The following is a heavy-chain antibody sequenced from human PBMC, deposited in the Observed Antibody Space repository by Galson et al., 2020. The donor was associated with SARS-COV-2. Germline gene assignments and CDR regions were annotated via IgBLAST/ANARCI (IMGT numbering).Heavy chain of an antibody. J-gene: IGHJ4*02. CDR1: GFTFDDYA. CDR2: ISWNSGSI. CDR3: ARSVGSSSWYPFFDY. V-gene: IGHV3-9*01. D-gene: IGHD6-13*01. Sequence: GGSLRLSCAASGFTFDDYAMHWVRQAPGKGLEWVSGISWNSGSIGYADSVKGRFTISRDNAKNSLYLQMNSLRAEDTALYYCARSVGSSSWYPFFDYWGQGTLVTVSS.